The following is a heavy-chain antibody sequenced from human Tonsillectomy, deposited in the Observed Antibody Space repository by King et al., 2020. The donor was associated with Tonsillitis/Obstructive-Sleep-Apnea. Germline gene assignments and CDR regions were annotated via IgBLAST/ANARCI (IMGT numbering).Heavy chain of an antibody. CDR2: INPNRGGT. J-gene: IGHJ5*02. V-gene: IGHV1-2*06. CDR1: GYTFTGYY. CDR3: ADYEVVPAAIWFDP. Sequence: VQLVESGAEVKKPGASVKVSCKASGYTFTGYYMHWVRQAPGQGLEWMGRINPNRGGTNYAQKFQGRVTMTRDTSISTAYMELSRLRSDDTAVYYCADYEVVPAAIWFDPWGQGTLVTVSS. D-gene: IGHD2-2*01.